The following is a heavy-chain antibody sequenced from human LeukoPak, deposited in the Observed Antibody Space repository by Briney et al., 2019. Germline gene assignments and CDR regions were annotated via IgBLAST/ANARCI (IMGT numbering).Heavy chain of an antibody. D-gene: IGHD5-18*01. CDR1: GFTLSNYA. V-gene: IGHV3-23*01. Sequence: PGGSLRLSCAASGFTLSNYAMTWVRQAPGKGLEWGSAISGSGGSTYYADSVKGRFTISRDNSKNTLYLQMNSLRAEDTAVYYCAKHVDTAMVRPFDYWGQGTLVTVSS. J-gene: IGHJ4*02. CDR2: ISGSGGST. CDR3: AKHVDTAMVRPFDY.